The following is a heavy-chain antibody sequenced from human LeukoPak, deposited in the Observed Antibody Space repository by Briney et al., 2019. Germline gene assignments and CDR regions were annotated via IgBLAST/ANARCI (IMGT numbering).Heavy chain of an antibody. V-gene: IGHV4-59*01. Sequence: SETLSLTCTVSGGSISSYYWSWIRQPPGKGLEWIGYIYYSGSTNYNPSLKGRVTISVDTSKNQFSLKLSSVTAADTAVYYCASSGWLYWYFDLWGRGTLVTVSS. D-gene: IGHD6-19*01. CDR3: ASSGWLYWYFDL. J-gene: IGHJ2*01. CDR1: GGSISSYY. CDR2: IYYSGST.